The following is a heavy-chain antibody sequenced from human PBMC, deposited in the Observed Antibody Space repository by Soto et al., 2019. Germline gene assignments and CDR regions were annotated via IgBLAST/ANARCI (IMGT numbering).Heavy chain of an antibody. CDR3: AKVIAAAGFTYYYGMDV. J-gene: IGHJ6*02. CDR2: ISYDGSNK. CDR1: GFTFSSYG. V-gene: IGHV3-30*18. D-gene: IGHD6-13*01. Sequence: SLRLSCAASGFTFSSYGMHWVRQAPGKGLEWVAVISYDGSNKYYADSVKGRFTISRDNSKNTLYLQMNSLRAEDTAVYYCAKVIAAAGFTYYYGMDVWGQGTTVTVSS.